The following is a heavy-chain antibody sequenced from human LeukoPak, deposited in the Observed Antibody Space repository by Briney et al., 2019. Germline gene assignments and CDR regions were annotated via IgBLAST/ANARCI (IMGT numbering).Heavy chain of an antibody. CDR1: GFTFSSYS. CDR2: ITSSSNYI. Sequence: GGSLRLSCAASGFTFSSYSMNWVRQAPGKGLEWASSITSSSNYIYYADSVKGRFTISRDNAKNSLYLQMNSLRVEDTAVYYCASSDVDIVATIGSFDYWGQGTLVTVSS. D-gene: IGHD5-12*01. V-gene: IGHV3-21*01. J-gene: IGHJ4*02. CDR3: ASSDVDIVATIGSFDY.